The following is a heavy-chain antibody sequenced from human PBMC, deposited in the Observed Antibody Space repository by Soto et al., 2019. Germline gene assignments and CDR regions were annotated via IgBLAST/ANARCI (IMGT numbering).Heavy chain of an antibody. Sequence: GASVKVSCKASGGTFSSYGIGWVQQAPGQELEWMGGIIPIFGTANYAQKFQGRVTITADESTSTAYMELSSLRSEDTAVYYCARDGGSYFSPYYYGMDVWGQGTTVTVSS. CDR1: GGTFSSYG. CDR3: ARDGGSYFSPYYYGMDV. V-gene: IGHV1-69*13. CDR2: IIPIFGTA. D-gene: IGHD1-26*01. J-gene: IGHJ6*02.